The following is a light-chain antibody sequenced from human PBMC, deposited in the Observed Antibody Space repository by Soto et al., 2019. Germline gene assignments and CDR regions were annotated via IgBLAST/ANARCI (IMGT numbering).Light chain of an antibody. CDR2: GAS. Sequence: VVTQSPATLSVFPGETATLSCRASQSVSSDLAWYQQRPGQAPRLLIYGASTRATGIPARLRGSESETEFRLTISSPQSEAFATYDCQQYNTWHPKMAFGRGTDVEIK. J-gene: IGKJ1*01. V-gene: IGKV3-15*01. CDR3: QQYNTWHPKMA. CDR1: QSVSSD.